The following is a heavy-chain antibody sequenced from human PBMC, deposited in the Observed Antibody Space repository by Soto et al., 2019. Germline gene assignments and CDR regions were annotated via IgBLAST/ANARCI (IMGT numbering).Heavy chain of an antibody. J-gene: IGHJ4*02. CDR2: IYPGDSDT. CDR3: ARHRPYYDFWSGPGEFDY. D-gene: IGHD3-3*01. CDR1: GYSFTSYW. V-gene: IGHV5-51*01. Sequence: GESLKISCKGSGYSFTSYWIGWVRQMPGKGLEWMGIIYPGDSDTRYSPSFQGQVTISADKSISTAYLQWSSLKASDTAMYYCARHRPYYDFWSGPGEFDYWGQGTLVTVSS.